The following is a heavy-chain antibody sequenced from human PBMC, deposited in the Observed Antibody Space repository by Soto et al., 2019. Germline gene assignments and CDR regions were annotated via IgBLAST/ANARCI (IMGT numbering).Heavy chain of an antibody. Sequence: QVQLVESGGGVVQPGRSLRLSCAASGFTFSSYGMHWVRQAPGKGLEWVAVIWYDGSNKYYVDSVKGRFTISRDNSKNTLYLQMNSLRAEDTAVYYCARGTRTTVTIDGYWGQGTLVTVSS. V-gene: IGHV3-33*01. CDR1: GFTFSSYG. J-gene: IGHJ4*02. D-gene: IGHD4-17*01. CDR2: IWYDGSNK. CDR3: ARGTRTTVTIDGY.